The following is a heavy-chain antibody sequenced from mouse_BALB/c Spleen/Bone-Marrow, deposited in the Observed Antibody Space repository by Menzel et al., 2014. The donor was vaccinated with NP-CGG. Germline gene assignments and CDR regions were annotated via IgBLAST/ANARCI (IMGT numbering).Heavy chain of an antibody. V-gene: IGHV2-6-7*01. CDR2: IWGDGST. Sequence: QVQLQQSGPGLVAPSQSLSITCTVSGFSLTSYGVNWVRQPPGKGLEWLGLIWGDGSTDYNSALKSRLSISKDNSKSQVFLKMKRLKSDDTARYYCDSNGGGAIDYWGQGTSVTVSS. J-gene: IGHJ4*01. CDR3: DSNGGGAIDY. CDR1: GFSLTSYG.